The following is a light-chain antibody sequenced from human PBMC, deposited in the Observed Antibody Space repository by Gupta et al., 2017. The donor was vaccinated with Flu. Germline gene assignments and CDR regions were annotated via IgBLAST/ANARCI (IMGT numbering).Light chain of an antibody. CDR3: QAWDSSILYV. CDR2: QDS. CDR1: KLGDKY. J-gene: IGLJ1*01. Sequence: SYALTQPPSVSVSPGQTASITCSGDKLGDKYACWYQQKPGQSPVLVIYQDSKRPSGIPERFSGSNSGNTATLTISGTQAMDEADYYCQAWDSSILYVFGTGTKVTVL. V-gene: IGLV3-1*01.